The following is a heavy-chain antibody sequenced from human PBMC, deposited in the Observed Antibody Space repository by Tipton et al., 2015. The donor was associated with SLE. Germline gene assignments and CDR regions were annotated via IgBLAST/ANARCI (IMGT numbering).Heavy chain of an antibody. V-gene: IGHV4-30-2*01. CDR3: ARVLAAQGGY. CDR1: GGSISSGGYS. CDR2: IYHSGST. D-gene: IGHD6-6*01. J-gene: IGHJ4*02. Sequence: TLSLTCAVSGGSISSGGYSWSWIRQPPGKGLEWIGYIYHSGSTYYNPSLKSRVTISVDRSKNQFSLKLSSVTAADTAVYYCARVLAAQGGYWGQGTLVTVSS.